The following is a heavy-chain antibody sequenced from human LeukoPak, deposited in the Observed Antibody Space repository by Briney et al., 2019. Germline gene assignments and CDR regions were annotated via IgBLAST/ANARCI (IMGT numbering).Heavy chain of an antibody. Sequence: PSETLSLTCTVSGGSVNSGAYYWSWIRQCPGKGLEWIGQIFFTGRTDYNPSLKSRLSISIGTSKNRFSMELSSVTVADTATYYCARDRASGMDFWGQGTLVTVSS. CDR3: ARDRASGMDF. V-gene: IGHV4-31*03. J-gene: IGHJ4*02. CDR2: IFFTGRT. CDR1: GGSVNSGAYY. D-gene: IGHD3-10*01.